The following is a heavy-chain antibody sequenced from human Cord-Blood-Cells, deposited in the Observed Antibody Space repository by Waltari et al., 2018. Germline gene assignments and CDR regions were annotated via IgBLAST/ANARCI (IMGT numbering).Heavy chain of an antibody. J-gene: IGHJ6*02. CDR3: ARGGMVRGVAPYYYYGMDV. CDR1: GGSFSGYY. Sequence: QVQLQQWGAGLLKPSETLSLTCAVYGGSFSGYYWAWIRHPPGQGLEWIGEINHSGRTNYNPSLKSRVTISVDTSKNQFSLKLSSVTAADTAVYYCARGGMVRGVAPYYYYGMDVWGQGTTVTVSS. D-gene: IGHD3-10*01. V-gene: IGHV4-34*01. CDR2: INHSGRT.